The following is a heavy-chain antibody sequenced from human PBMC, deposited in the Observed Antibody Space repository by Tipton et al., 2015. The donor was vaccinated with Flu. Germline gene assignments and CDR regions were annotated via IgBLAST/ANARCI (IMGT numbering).Heavy chain of an antibody. Sequence: SLRLSCAASGFTFSSYGMHWVRQAPGKGLEWVAVISYDGSNKYYADSVKGRFTISRDNSKNTLYLQMNSLRAEDTAVYYCAKEALNPDYDFWSGYHVLYGMDVWGQGTTVTVSS. J-gene: IGHJ6*02. CDR1: GFTFSSYG. D-gene: IGHD3-3*01. CDR2: ISYDGSNK. V-gene: IGHV3-30*18. CDR3: AKEALNPDYDFWSGYHVLYGMDV.